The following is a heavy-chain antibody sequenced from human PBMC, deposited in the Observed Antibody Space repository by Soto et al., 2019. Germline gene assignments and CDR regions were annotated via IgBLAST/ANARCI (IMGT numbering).Heavy chain of an antibody. CDR1: GGSLSTHY. CDR3: ARGSVDTVDSSGYWINWFDP. V-gene: IGHV4-4*07. J-gene: IGHJ5*02. CDR2: IHTNGNT. D-gene: IGHD3-22*01. Sequence: PSETLSLTCTVSGGSLSTHYWTWIRQPAGKGLEWIGRIHTNGNTDYNPSLQSRVTMSVDTSENQFSLKLRSVTAADTAVYYCARGSVDTVDSSGYWINWFDPWGQGVLVTVSS.